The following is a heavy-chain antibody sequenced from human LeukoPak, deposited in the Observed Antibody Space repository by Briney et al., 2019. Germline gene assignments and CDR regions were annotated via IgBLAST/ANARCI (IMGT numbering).Heavy chain of an antibody. CDR3: ARGFYDYVWGSYRYCLHDYGMDV. V-gene: IGHV4-34*01. D-gene: IGHD3-16*02. CDR2: INHSGST. CDR1: GGSFSGYY. Sequence: KPSETLSLTCAVYGGSFSGYYWSWIRQPPGKGLEWIGEINHSGSTNYNPSLKSRVTISVDTSKNQFSLKLSSVTAADTAVYYCARGFYDYVWGSYRYCLHDYGMDVWGQGTTVTVSS. J-gene: IGHJ6*02.